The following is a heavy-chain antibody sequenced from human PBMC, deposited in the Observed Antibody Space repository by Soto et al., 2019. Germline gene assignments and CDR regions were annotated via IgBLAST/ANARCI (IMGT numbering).Heavy chain of an antibody. CDR1: GFTFSSYA. J-gene: IGHJ2*01. D-gene: IGHD4-17*01. CDR3: AKPGRGNGDYWYFDL. Sequence: EVQLLESGGGLVQPGGSLRLSCAASGFTFSSYAMSWVRQAPGKGLEWVSAISGSGGSTYYADSVRGRFTISRDNSKNTLYLQVDSLRAEDVAIYYCAKPGRGNGDYWYFDLWGRGTLVTVSS. CDR2: ISGSGGST. V-gene: IGHV3-23*01.